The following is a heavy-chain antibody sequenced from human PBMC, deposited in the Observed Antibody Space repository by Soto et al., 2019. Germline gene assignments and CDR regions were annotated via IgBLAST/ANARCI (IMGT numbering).Heavy chain of an antibody. Sequence: SETLSLTCTVSGGSVSSGSYYWSWIRQPPGKGLEWIGYIYYSGSTNYNPSLKSRVTISVDTSKNQFSLKLSFVTAADTAVYYCARKGYYGGLFDYWGQGTLVTVSS. CDR3: ARKGYYGGLFDY. V-gene: IGHV4-61*01. CDR1: GGSVSSGSYY. J-gene: IGHJ4*02. CDR2: IYYSGST. D-gene: IGHD4-17*01.